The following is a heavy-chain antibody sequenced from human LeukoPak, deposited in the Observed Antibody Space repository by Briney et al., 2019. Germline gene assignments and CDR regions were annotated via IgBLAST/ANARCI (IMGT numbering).Heavy chain of an antibody. CDR3: ARDVSSSWFQWFDP. Sequence: SETLSLTCTVSGGSISSHYWSRIRQPPGKGLEWSGYIYYSGSTNYNPSLKSRVTISVDTSKNQFSLKLSSVTAADTAVYYCARDVSSSWFQWFDPWGQGTLVTVSS. CDR1: GGSISSHY. V-gene: IGHV4-59*11. CDR2: IYYSGST. D-gene: IGHD6-13*01. J-gene: IGHJ5*02.